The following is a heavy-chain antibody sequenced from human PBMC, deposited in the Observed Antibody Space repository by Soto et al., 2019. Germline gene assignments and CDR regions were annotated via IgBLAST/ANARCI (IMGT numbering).Heavy chain of an antibody. CDR2: ISYDGSNK. CDR1: GFTFTDYA. J-gene: IGHJ4*02. Sequence: QVQLVESGGGVVQPGRSLRLYCAASGFTFTDYAMHWVRQAPGKGLEWVAFISYDGSNKYFADSVKGRFTISRDNSKNTLYLHMNSLRAEDTAVYCCAREPPPTITGLLDYWGQGTLVTVSS. D-gene: IGHD5-12*01. CDR3: AREPPPTITGLLDY. V-gene: IGHV3-30-3*01.